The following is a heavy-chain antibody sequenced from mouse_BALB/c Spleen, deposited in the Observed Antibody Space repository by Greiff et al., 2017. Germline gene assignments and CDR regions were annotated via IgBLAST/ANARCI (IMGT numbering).Heavy chain of an antibody. Sequence: LQQPGSELVRPGASVKLSCKASGYTFTSYCMHWVKQRPGQGLEWIGNIYPGSGSTNYDEKFKSKATLTVDTSSSTAYMQLSSLTSEDSAVYCGKRGGGVADYWGQGTTLTVSS. CDR1: GYTFTSYC. V-gene: IGHV1S22*01. CDR2: IYPGSGST. CDR3: KRGGGVADY. J-gene: IGHJ2*01. D-gene: IGHD1-1*02.